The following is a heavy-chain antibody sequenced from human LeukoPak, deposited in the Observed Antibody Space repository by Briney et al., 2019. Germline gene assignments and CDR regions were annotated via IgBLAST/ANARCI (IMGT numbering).Heavy chain of an antibody. CDR1: GGSVSSGSYY. CDR3: ARRSLGYSSSPYYYGMDV. D-gene: IGHD6-6*01. J-gene: IGHJ6*02. Sequence: KPSETLSLTCTVSGGSVSSGSYYWSWIRQPPGKGLEWIGYIYYSGSTNYNPSLKSRVTISVDTSKNQFSLKLSSVTAADTAVYYCARRSLGYSSSPYYYGMDVWGQGTTVTVSS. V-gene: IGHV4-61*01. CDR2: IYYSGST.